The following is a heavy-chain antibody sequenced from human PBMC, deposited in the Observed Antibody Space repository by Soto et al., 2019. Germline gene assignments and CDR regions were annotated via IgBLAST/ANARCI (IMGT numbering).Heavy chain of an antibody. CDR1: GGTFSSYA. Sequence: SVKVSCKASGGTFSSYAISWVRQAPGQGLEWMGGIIPIFGTANYAQKFQGRVTITADESTSTAYMELSSLRSEDAAVYYCARDEVTTRHGMDVWGQGTTVTVSS. V-gene: IGHV1-69*13. CDR2: IIPIFGTA. D-gene: IGHD4-17*01. J-gene: IGHJ6*02. CDR3: ARDEVTTRHGMDV.